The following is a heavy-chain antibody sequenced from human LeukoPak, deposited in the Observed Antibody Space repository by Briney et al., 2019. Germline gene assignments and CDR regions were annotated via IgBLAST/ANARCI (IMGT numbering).Heavy chain of an antibody. CDR1: GYTLTELS. Sequence: ASVKVSCKVSGYTLTELSMHWVRQAPGKGLGWMGGFDPEDGETIYAQKFQGRVTMTEDTSTDTAYMELSSLRSEDTAVYYCATSAIAAAGLYYYYYGMDVWGQGTTVTVSS. V-gene: IGHV1-24*01. J-gene: IGHJ6*02. CDR2: FDPEDGET. CDR3: ATSAIAAAGLYYYYYGMDV. D-gene: IGHD6-13*01.